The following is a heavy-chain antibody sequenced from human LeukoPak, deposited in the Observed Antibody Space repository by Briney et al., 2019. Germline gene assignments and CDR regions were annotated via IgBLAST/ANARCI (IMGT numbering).Heavy chain of an antibody. CDR1: GFTFSSYE. Sequence: GGSLRLSCAASGFTFSSYEMNWVRQAPGKGLEWVSYISPSGSTIYYADSVKGRFTISRDNAKNSLYLQMNSLRDEDTAVYYCARNSHYAFHIGGQGTMVTVSS. J-gene: IGHJ3*02. CDR3: ARNSHYAFHI. V-gene: IGHV3-48*03. CDR2: ISPSGSTI.